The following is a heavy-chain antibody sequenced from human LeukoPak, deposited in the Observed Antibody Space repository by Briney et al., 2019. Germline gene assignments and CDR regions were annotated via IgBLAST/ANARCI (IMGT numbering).Heavy chain of an antibody. CDR1: GFTFSDYY. CDR2: ISSSSSYT. Sequence: GGSLRLSCAASGFTFSDYYMSWIRQAPGKGLEWVSYISSSSSYTNHADSVKGRFTISRDNAKNSLYLQMNSLRAEDTAVYYCARDQLAGRWFDPWGQGTLVTVSS. CDR3: ARDQLAGRWFDP. V-gene: IGHV3-11*06. J-gene: IGHJ5*02.